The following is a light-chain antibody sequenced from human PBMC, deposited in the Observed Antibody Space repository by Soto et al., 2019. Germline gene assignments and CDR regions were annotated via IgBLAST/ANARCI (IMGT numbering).Light chain of an antibody. V-gene: IGKV3-20*01. CDR3: QQYGGAMT. CDR2: GAS. J-gene: IGKJ1*01. CDR1: QSVSSSY. Sequence: EIVLTQSPGTLSLSTGERATLSCRASQSVSSSYLAWYQQRPGRAPRLLIYGASSRDTGIPERFSGSGSGTDFTLTISRLESEDFAVYYCQQYGGAMTFGQGTKVEIQ.